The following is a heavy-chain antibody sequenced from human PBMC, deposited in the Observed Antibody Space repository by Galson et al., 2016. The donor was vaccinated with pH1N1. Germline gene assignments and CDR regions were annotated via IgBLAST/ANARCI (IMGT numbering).Heavy chain of an antibody. J-gene: IGHJ4*02. V-gene: IGHV1-69*13. CDR1: GGTPTFSSYG. CDR3: ARGLDYYGSGYYVI. Sequence: SVKASCKASGGTPTFSSYGISWVRQAPGQGLEWMGSIITMFGTPNYAQKFQGRLTITADASTSTAYMELSSLRSEDTAIYYCARGLDYYGSGYYVIWGQGTLVTVSS. D-gene: IGHD3-10*01. CDR2: IITMFGTP.